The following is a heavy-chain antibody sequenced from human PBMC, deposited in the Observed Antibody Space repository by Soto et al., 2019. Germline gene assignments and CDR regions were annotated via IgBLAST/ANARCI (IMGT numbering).Heavy chain of an antibody. CDR3: ARHTTPSDL. CDR1: GYTFTSYA. D-gene: IGHD1-1*01. Sequence: QVQLVQSGAEVKKPGASVKVSCKASGYTFTSYAMHWVRQAPGQRLEWMGWINAGNGNTKYSQKFQGRVTTTRDTSATPAYMQLTSLPSPAPAVYYCARHTTPSDLWRQATTVTASS. V-gene: IGHV1-3*01. CDR2: INAGNGNT. J-gene: IGHJ6*02.